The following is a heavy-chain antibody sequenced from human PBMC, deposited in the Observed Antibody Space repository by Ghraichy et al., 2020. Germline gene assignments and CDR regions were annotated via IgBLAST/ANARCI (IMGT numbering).Heavy chain of an antibody. J-gene: IGHJ4*02. D-gene: IGHD3-22*01. CDR1: GGTFSSYA. V-gene: IGHV1-69*13. CDR3: ARVTLYYDSSGYNDY. CDR2: IIPIFGTA. Sequence: SVKVSCKASGGTFSSYAISWVRQAPGQGLEWMGGIIPIFGTANYAQKFQGRVTITADESTSTAYMELSSLRSEDTAVYYCARVTLYYDSSGYNDYWGQGTLVTVSS.